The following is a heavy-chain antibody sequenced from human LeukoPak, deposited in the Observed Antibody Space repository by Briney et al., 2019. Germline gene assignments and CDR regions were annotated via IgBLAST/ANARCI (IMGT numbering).Heavy chain of an antibody. D-gene: IGHD5-12*01. Sequence: SETLSLTCAVYGGSFSGYYWSWTRQPPGKGLEWIGEINHSGSTNYNPSLKSRVTISVDTSKNQFSLKLSSVTAADTAVYYCARVRVATILDAFDIWGQGTMVTVSS. CDR1: GGSFSGYY. CDR3: ARVRVATILDAFDI. CDR2: INHSGST. V-gene: IGHV4-34*01. J-gene: IGHJ3*02.